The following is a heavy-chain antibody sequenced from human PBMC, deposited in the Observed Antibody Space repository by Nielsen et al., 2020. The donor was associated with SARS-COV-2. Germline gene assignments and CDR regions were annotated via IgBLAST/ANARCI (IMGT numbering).Heavy chain of an antibody. CDR2: ISSSGSTI. J-gene: IGHJ4*02. CDR1: GFTVSSNY. D-gene: IGHD5-12*01. CDR3: ARVGMVATAFYFDY. V-gene: IGHV3-11*04. Sequence: GGSLRLSCAASGFTVSSNYMSWVRQAPGKGLEWVSYISSSGSTIYYADSVKGRFTISRDNAKNSPYLQMNSLRAEDTAVYYCARVGMVATAFYFDYWGQGTLVTVSS.